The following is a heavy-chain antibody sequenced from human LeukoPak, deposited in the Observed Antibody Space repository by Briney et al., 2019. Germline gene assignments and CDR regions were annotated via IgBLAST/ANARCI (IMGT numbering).Heavy chain of an antibody. CDR2: INPNSGGT. D-gene: IGHD3-22*01. J-gene: IGHJ4*02. CDR1: GYTFNGNY. V-gene: IGHV1-2*02. Sequence: GASVKVSCKASGYTFNGNYMHWVRQAPGQGLEWMGWINPNSGGTNYAQKFQGRVTVTRDTSISTAYMELSRLRSDDTAVYYCARDDSSGYYYDYWGQGTLVTVSS. CDR3: ARDDSSGYYYDY.